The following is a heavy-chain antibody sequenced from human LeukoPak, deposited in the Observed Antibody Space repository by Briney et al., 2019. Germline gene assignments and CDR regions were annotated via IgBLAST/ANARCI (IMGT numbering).Heavy chain of an antibody. Sequence: GGSLRLSCAASGFTFSSYGMHWVRQAPGKGLEWVAVISYDGSNKYYADSVKGRFTISRDNFKNTLYLQMNSLRAEDTAVYYCAKDQGYSSSWGVYYYYGMDVWGQGTTVTVSS. D-gene: IGHD6-13*01. CDR1: GFTFSSYG. CDR2: ISYDGSNK. V-gene: IGHV3-30*18. CDR3: AKDQGYSSSWGVYYYYGMDV. J-gene: IGHJ6*02.